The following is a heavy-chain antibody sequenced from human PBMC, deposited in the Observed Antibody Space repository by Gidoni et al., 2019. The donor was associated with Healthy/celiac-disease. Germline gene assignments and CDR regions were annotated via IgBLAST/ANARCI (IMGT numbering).Heavy chain of an antibody. CDR2: IYPCDYDT. D-gene: IGHD4-4*01. Sequence: EVQLVQSGAEVKKPGESMKISCKGSGYSFTSYWIGWVRQMPGKGLEGMGIIYPCDYDTRYSAYFQGQVTISADKSISTAYLQWSSLKASDTSMYYCARLPDDYRLQGYYYYGMDVWGQGTTVTVSS. CDR1: GYSFTSYW. V-gene: IGHV5-51*01. J-gene: IGHJ6*02. CDR3: ARLPDDYRLQGYYYYGMDV.